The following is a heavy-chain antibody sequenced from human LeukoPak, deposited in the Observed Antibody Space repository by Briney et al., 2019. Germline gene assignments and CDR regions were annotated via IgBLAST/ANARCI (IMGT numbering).Heavy chain of an antibody. V-gene: IGHV1-69*13. D-gene: IGHD3-3*01. CDR1: GGTFSSYA. CDR2: IIPIFGTA. J-gene: IGHJ4*02. Sequence: ASVKVSCKASGGTFSSYAISWVRQAPGQGLEWMGGIIPIFGTANYAQKFQGRVTITADESTSTAYMELSSLRSEDTAVYYCVQGITIFGVVMMDYWGQGTLVTVSS. CDR3: VQGITIFGVVMMDY.